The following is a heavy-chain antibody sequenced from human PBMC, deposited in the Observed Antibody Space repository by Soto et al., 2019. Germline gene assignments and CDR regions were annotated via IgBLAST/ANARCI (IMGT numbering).Heavy chain of an antibody. J-gene: IGHJ4*02. CDR1: GFTFDDYT. V-gene: IGHV3-43*01. Sequence: LRLSFAASGFTFDDYTMHWVRQAPGKGLEWVSLISWDGGSTYYADSVKGRFAISRDNSKNSLYLQMNSLRTEDTALYYCAKVGPRVGWGQGTLVTVSS. CDR2: ISWDGGST. CDR3: AKVGPRVG. D-gene: IGHD2-2*01.